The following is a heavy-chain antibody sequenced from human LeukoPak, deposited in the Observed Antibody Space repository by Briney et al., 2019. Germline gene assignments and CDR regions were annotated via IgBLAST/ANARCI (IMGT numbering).Heavy chain of an antibody. CDR1: GFTFSDYS. J-gene: IGHJ4*02. V-gene: IGHV3-21*04. CDR3: ARDSNYDFWSGHHPFDY. CDR2: ITSRSSFI. D-gene: IGHD3-3*01. Sequence: KAGGSLRLSCAASGFTFSDYSMNWVRQAPGKGLEWVSSITSRSSFIYYGDSVKGRFTMSRDNAKNSLYLQMNSLRAEDTALYYCARDSNYDFWSGHHPFDYWGQGTLVTVSS.